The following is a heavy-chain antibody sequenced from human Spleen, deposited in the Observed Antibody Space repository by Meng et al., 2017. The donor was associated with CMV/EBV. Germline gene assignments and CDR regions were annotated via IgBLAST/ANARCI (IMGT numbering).Heavy chain of an antibody. CDR1: GYTFTSYG. Sequence: ASVKVSCKASGYTFTSYGISWVRQAPGQGLEWMGWISAYNGNTNYAQKLQGRVTMTTDKSTTTAYMELTGLRSDDTAIYYCARDGGSRGVYFDSWGQGTLVTVSS. D-gene: IGHD1-26*01. V-gene: IGHV1-18*01. CDR2: ISAYNGNT. J-gene: IGHJ4*02. CDR3: ARDGGSRGVYFDS.